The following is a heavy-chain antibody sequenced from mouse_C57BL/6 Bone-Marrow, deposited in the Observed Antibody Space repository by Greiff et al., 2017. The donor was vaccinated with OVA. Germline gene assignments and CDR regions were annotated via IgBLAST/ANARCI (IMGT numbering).Heavy chain of an antibody. D-gene: IGHD3-3*01. CDR3: ARWGDAWFAY. CDR1: GYTFTSYG. J-gene: IGHJ3*01. CDR2: IYPRSGNT. V-gene: IGHV1-81*01. Sequence: VKLVESGAELARPGASVKLSCKASGYTFTSYGISWVKQRTGPGLEWIGEIYPRSGNTYYNEKFKGKATLTADKSSSTAYMELRSLTSEDSAVYFCARWGDAWFAYWGQGTLVTVSA.